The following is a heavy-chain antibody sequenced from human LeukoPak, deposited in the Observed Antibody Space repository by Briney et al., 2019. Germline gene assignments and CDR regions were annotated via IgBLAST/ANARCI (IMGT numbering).Heavy chain of an antibody. CDR2: ISSSSSYI. J-gene: IGHJ3*02. V-gene: IGHV3-21*01. CDR1: GFTFSSYS. CDR3: ARGIQSLEAFDI. D-gene: IGHD5-18*01. Sequence: PGGSLRLSCAASGFTFSSYSMNWVRQAPGKGLEWVSSISSSSSYIYYADSVKGRFTISRDNAKNSLYLQMNSLRAEDTAVYYCARGIQSLEAFDIWGQGTMVTVSS.